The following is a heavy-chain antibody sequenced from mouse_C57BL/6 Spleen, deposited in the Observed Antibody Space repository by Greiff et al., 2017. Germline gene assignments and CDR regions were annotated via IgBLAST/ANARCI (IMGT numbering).Heavy chain of an antibody. CDR1: GYSITSGYY. D-gene: IGHD2-3*01. V-gene: IGHV3-6*01. Sequence: ESGPGLVKPSQSLSLTCSVTGYSITSGYYWNWIRQFPGNKLEWMGYISYDGSNNYNPSLKNRISITRDTSKNQFFLKLNSVTTEDTATYYCARGYDGSYYFDYWGQGTTLTVSS. CDR3: ARGYDGSYYFDY. CDR2: ISYDGSN. J-gene: IGHJ2*01.